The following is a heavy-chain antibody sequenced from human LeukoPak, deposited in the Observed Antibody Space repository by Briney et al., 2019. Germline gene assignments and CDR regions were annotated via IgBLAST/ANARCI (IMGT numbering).Heavy chain of an antibody. Sequence: PGGSLRLSCAASGFTFRTYEMNWVRQAPGKGLEWVSYISSSAVTIYYAASVKGRFTVSRDNANSSLYLHLDSLRAEDTAVCYCARVDMGAADYWGQGTLVTVSS. J-gene: IGHJ4*02. CDR3: ARVDMGAADY. D-gene: IGHD1-26*01. V-gene: IGHV3-48*03. CDR1: GFTFRTYE. CDR2: ISSSAVTI.